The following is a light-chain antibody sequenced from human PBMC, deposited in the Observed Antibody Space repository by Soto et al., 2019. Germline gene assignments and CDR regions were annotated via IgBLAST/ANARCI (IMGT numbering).Light chain of an antibody. Sequence: EIVMTQSPGTLSLSPGEGATLSCRASRSINSNFLAWYQQKPGQAPSLLTYGASSRATDVPDRFSASGSGTDFALTISRLEPEDVAVYYCQQYISSPLTLGGATKVDIK. CDR3: QQYISSPLT. J-gene: IGKJ4*01. V-gene: IGKV3-20*01. CDR1: RSINSNF. CDR2: GAS.